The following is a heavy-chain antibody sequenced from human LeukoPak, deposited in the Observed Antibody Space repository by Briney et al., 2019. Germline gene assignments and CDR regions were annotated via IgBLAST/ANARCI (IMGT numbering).Heavy chain of an antibody. Sequence: SQTLSLTCAISGDSVSSNSAAWNWIRQSPSRGLEWLGRTYYRSKWYNDYGVSVKSRITINPDTSKSQFSLQLNSVTPEDTAVYYCARMVAVAHHFDYWGQGTLVTVSS. CDR3: ARMVAVAHHFDY. D-gene: IGHD6-19*01. CDR1: GDSVSSNSAA. CDR2: TYYRSKWYN. V-gene: IGHV6-1*01. J-gene: IGHJ4*02.